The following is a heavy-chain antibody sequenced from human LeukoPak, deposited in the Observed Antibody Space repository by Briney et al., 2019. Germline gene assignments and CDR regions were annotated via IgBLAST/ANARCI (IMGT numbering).Heavy chain of an antibody. V-gene: IGHV1-2*02. CDR2: ISAYSGGT. Sequence: ASVKVSCKASGYTFTSYGISWVRQAPGQGLEWMGWISAYSGGTDYAQKFQGRVTMTRDTSISTAYMELSRLRSDDTAVYYCARTGYGSGSYNYYFDYWGQGTLVTVSS. D-gene: IGHD3-10*01. J-gene: IGHJ4*02. CDR3: ARTGYGSGSYNYYFDY. CDR1: GYTFTSYG.